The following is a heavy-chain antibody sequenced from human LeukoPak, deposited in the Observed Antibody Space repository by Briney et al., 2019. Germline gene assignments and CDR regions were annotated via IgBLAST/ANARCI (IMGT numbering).Heavy chain of an antibody. Sequence: ASVKVSCKASGYTFTGYYMHWVQQAPGQGLEWMGWINPNSGGTNYAQKFQGRVTMTRDTSISTAYMELSRLRSDDTAVYYCARRVQYYYYYMDVWGKGTTVTVSS. CDR1: GYTFTGYY. V-gene: IGHV1-2*02. CDR2: INPNSGGT. CDR3: ARRVQYYYYYMDV. J-gene: IGHJ6*03. D-gene: IGHD1-1*01.